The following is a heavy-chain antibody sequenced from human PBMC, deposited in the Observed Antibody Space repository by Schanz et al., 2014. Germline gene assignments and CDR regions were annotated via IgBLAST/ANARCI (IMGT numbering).Heavy chain of an antibody. V-gene: IGHV3-48*01. Sequence: EVQLLESGGGLIQPGGSLRLSCAASGFIFGSSVMAWVRQAPGKGLEWISYITYNGGTIYYADSVKGRFTISRDNAKNSLYLEMNSLRAEDTAVYYCVRDSFFAFDYWGQGTLVTVSS. J-gene: IGHJ4*02. CDR3: VRDSFFAFDY. CDR2: ITYNGGTI. CDR1: GFIFGSSV. D-gene: IGHD3-3*01.